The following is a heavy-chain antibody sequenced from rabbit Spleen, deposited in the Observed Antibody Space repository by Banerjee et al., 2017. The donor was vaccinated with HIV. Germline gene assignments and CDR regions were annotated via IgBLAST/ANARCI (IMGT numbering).Heavy chain of an antibody. CDR3: ARFYAGYGYFCYAAM. CDR2: IGTGVGDT. J-gene: IGHJ4*01. CDR1: GFYFSSGYD. Sequence: QSLEESGGGLVQPEGSLTLTCTASGFYFSSGYDMCWVRQAPGKGLEWIACIGTGVGDTYYANWAKGRFTISKTSSTTVTLQVTTLTAADTATYFCARFYAGYGYFCYAAMWGPGTLVTVS. D-gene: IGHD8-1*01. V-gene: IGHV1S40*01.